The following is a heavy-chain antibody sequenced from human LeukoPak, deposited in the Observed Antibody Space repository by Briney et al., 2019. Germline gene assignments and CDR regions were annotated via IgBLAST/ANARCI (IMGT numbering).Heavy chain of an antibody. CDR3: ASRRTRITIFGVVRQNWFDP. CDR2: IYSSGST. J-gene: IGHJ5*02. D-gene: IGHD3-3*01. CDR1: GGSISSGNYY. Sequence: SETLSLTCTVSGGSISSGNYYWTWLRQPAGKGLEWIGRIYSSGSTSNNPSLKSRVTISVDTSKNQFSLRLSSVTAADTAVYYCASRRTRITIFGVVRQNWFDPWGQGTLVTVSS. V-gene: IGHV4-61*02.